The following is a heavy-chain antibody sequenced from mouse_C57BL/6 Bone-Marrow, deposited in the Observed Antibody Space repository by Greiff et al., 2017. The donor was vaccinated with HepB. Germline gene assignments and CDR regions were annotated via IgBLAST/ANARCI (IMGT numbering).Heavy chain of an antibody. CDR3: ARQARYDYDGAWFAY. V-gene: IGHV5-15*01. CDR2: ISNLAYSI. D-gene: IGHD2-4*01. J-gene: IGHJ3*01. CDR1: GFTFSDYG. Sequence: SGFTFSDYGMAWVRQAPRKGPEWVAFISNLAYSIYYADTVTGRFTISRENAKNTLYLEMSSLRSEDTAMYYCARQARYDYDGAWFAYWGQGTLVTVSA.